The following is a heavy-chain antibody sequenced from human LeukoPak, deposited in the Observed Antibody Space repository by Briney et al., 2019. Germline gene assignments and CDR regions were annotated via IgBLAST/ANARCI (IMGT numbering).Heavy chain of an antibody. J-gene: IGHJ5*02. CDR2: IYYSGST. CDR3: AREGGYSYSNWFDP. D-gene: IGHD5-18*01. CDR1: GGSISSYY. Sequence: PSETLSLTCTVSGGSISSYYWSWIRQPPGKGLEWIGYIYYSGSTNYNPYLESRVTISVDTTKNQFSMKLSSVTAADTAVYYCAREGGYSYSNWFDPWGQGTLVTVSS. V-gene: IGHV4-59*01.